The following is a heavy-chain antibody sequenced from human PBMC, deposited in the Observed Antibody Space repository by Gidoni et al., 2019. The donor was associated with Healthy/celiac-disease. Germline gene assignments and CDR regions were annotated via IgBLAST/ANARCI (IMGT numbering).Heavy chain of an antibody. CDR3: AKDRRGSGTYYFDY. J-gene: IGHJ4*02. CDR2: ISYDGSNK. V-gene: IGHV3-30*18. CDR1: GFTFSSYG. D-gene: IGHD3-10*01. Sequence: QVQLVESGGGVVQPGRSLRLSCAASGFTFSSYGMHWVRQAPGKGLELVAVISYDGSNKYYADSVKGRFTISRDNSKNTLYLQMNSLRAEDTAVYYCAKDRRGSGTYYFDYWGQGTLVTVSS.